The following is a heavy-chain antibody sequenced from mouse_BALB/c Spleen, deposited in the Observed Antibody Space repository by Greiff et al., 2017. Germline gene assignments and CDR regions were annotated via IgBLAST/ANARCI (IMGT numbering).Heavy chain of an antibody. Sequence: EVQGVESGGGLVKPGGSLKLSCAASGFTFSSYAMSWVRQTPEKRLEWVATISSGGSYTYYPDSVKGRFTISRDNAKNTLYLQMSSLRSEDTAMYYCARSDYDSDYWGQGTTLTGSS. CDR2: ISSGGSYT. J-gene: IGHJ2*01. CDR3: ARSDYDSDY. CDR1: GFTFSSYA. V-gene: IGHV5-9-3*01. D-gene: IGHD2-4*01.